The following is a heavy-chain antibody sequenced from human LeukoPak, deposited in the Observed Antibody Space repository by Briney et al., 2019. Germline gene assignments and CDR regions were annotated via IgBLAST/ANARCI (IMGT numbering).Heavy chain of an antibody. V-gene: IGHV3-48*02. D-gene: IGHD5-12*01. Sequence: GGSLRLSCAASGFIFRSYSMNWVRQAPGKGLEWVSYISGSSSTIYYADSVKGRFTISRDNAENSLYLQLNSLRDEDTAVYYCARAMRSGYDYWGQGTLVTVSS. CDR2: ISGSSSTI. J-gene: IGHJ4*02. CDR3: ARAMRSGYDY. CDR1: GFIFRSYS.